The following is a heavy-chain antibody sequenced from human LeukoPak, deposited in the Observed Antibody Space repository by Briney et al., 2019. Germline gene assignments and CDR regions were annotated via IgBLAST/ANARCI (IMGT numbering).Heavy chain of an antibody. D-gene: IGHD6-19*01. CDR1: GGSISSYY. Sequence: PSETLSLTCTVSGGSISSYYWSWIRQPPGKGLEWIGYIYYSGSTNYNPSLKSRVTISVDTSKNQFSLKLSSVTAADTAVYYCARGHSSGFYVDAFDIWGQGTMVTVSS. V-gene: IGHV4-59*01. CDR2: IYYSGST. CDR3: ARGHSSGFYVDAFDI. J-gene: IGHJ3*02.